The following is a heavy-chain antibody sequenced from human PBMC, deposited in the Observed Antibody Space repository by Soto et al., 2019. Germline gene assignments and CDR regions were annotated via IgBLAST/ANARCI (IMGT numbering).Heavy chain of an antibody. V-gene: IGHV4-30-4*01. Sequence: QVQLQESGPELVKPSETLSLTCTVSGGSISGGVYYWSWIRQPPGKGLEWIGYIYASGSTYYNPSLKSRVTISVDTSNNQFSLRLTSVTAADSAVYYCAREVIPLTTDWYFDLWGRGTLVTVSP. CDR2: IYASGST. D-gene: IGHD4-17*01. J-gene: IGHJ2*01. CDR1: GGSISGGVYY. CDR3: AREVIPLTTDWYFDL.